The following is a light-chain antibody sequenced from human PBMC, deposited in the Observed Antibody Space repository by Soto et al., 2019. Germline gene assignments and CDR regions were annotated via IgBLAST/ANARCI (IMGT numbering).Light chain of an antibody. CDR1: QSVDSN. Sequence: EIVMTPSPATLSVSPGERATLSCRASQSVDSNLVWYQQKPGQSPRLLIFRASTRATGIPARFSGSGSGTEFTLAISSLQSEDFAVYYCQQYAYWPETFGQGTKGDIK. CDR3: QQYAYWPET. CDR2: RAS. J-gene: IGKJ1*01. V-gene: IGKV3-15*01.